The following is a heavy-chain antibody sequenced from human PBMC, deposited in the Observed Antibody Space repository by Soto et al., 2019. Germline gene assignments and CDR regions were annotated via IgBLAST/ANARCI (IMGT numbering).Heavy chain of an antibody. D-gene: IGHD6-6*01. V-gene: IGHV3-23*01. CDR3: AKTLAVRELVSPLDY. J-gene: IGHJ4*02. CDR1: GFTFSSYA. Sequence: PGGSLRLSCAASGFTFSSYAMIWVRQAPGKGLERVSAISGSGGSTYYADSVKGRFTISRGNSKNTLYLQMNSLRAEDTAVYYCAKTLAVRELVSPLDYWGQGTLVTVSS. CDR2: ISGSGGST.